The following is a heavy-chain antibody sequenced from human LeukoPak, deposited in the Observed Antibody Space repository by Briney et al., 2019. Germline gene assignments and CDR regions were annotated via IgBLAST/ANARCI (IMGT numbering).Heavy chain of an antibody. Sequence: QTGGSLRLSCAASGFTFSSYWMSWVRQAPRKGLEWVANIKQDGSEKYYVDSVKGRFTISRDNAKNSLYLQMNSLRAEDTAVYYCARELWFGELLGGAFDIWGQGTMVTVSS. D-gene: IGHD3-10*01. J-gene: IGHJ3*02. CDR1: GFTFSSYW. CDR2: IKQDGSEK. CDR3: ARELWFGELLGGAFDI. V-gene: IGHV3-7*01.